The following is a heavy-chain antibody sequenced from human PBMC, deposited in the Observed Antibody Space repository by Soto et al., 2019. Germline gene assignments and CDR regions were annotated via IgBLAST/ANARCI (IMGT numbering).Heavy chain of an antibody. CDR2: ISINSSTI. V-gene: IGHV3-48*02. J-gene: IGHJ6*02. Sequence: GGSLRLSCAASGFTFSSYAMNWVRQAPGKGLEWVSYISINSSTIYYAFSLMGRFNISRDNAKNSLYLQMNSLRDVDTVVYYCAREGYDLWSGYLDVYYGMDVWGQGTTVTVSS. D-gene: IGHD3-3*01. CDR1: GFTFSSYA. CDR3: AREGYDLWSGYLDVYYGMDV.